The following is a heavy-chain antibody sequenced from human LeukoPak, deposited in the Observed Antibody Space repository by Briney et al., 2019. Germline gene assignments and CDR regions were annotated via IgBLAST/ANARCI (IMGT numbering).Heavy chain of an antibody. J-gene: IGHJ4*02. D-gene: IGHD3-22*01. Sequence: TPGGSLRLSCAASGFTFSSYGMHWVRQAPGKGLEWVSSITSSSSYIYYADSVKGRFTISRDNAKNSLYLQINSLRAEDTAVYYCARSDYYDSSGYYGYWGQGTLVTVSS. V-gene: IGHV3-21*04. CDR3: ARSDYYDSSGYYGY. CDR2: ITSSSSYI. CDR1: GFTFSSYG.